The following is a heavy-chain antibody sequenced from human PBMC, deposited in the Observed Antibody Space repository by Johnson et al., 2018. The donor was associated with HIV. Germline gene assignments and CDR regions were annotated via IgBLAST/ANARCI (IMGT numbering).Heavy chain of an antibody. J-gene: IGHJ3*02. CDR1: GFTSSNYV. CDR2: IKEDGSEK. CDR3: ARDRMRTAIGAFDI. V-gene: IGHV3-7*03. D-gene: IGHD1-1*01. Sequence: VQLVESGGGLVQPGGSLRLSCAASGFTSSNYVMSWVRRAPGKGLEWVAKIKEDGSEKDYVDSVKGRFTISRDNAKNSLYLQMNSLRAEDTAVYYWARDRMRTAIGAFDIGGQGTMVTVSS.